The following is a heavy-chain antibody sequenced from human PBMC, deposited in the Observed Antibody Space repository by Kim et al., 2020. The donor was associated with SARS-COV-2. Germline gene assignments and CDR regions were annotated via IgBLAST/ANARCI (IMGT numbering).Heavy chain of an antibody. D-gene: IGHD3-3*01. J-gene: IGHJ4*02. V-gene: IGHV3-11*01. CDR3: ARDTTIFGVVSGWFDY. Sequence: GGSLRLSCAASGFTFSDYYMSWIRQAPGKGLEWGSYISSSGSTIYYADSVKGRFTISRDNAKNSLYLQMNSLRAEDTAVYYCARDTTIFGVVSGWFDYWGQGTLVTVSS. CDR1: GFTFSDYY. CDR2: ISSSGSTI.